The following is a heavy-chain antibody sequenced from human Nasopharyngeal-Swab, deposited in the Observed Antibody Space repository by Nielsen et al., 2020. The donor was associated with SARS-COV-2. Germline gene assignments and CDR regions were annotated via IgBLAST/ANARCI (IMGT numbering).Heavy chain of an antibody. V-gene: IGHV3-73*01. D-gene: IGHD3-22*01. CDR3: TRLGGYDSSGYYPIDY. CDR2: IRSKANSYAT. CDR1: GFTFSGSA. Sequence: GESLKISCAASGFTFSGSAMHWVRQASGKGLEWVGRIRSKANSYATAYAASVKGRFTIPRDDSKNTAYLQMNSLKTEDTAVYYCTRLGGYDSSGYYPIDYWGQGTLVTVSS. J-gene: IGHJ4*02.